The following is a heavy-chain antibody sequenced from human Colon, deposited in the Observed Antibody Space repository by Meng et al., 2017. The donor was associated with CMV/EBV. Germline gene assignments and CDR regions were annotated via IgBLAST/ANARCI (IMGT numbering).Heavy chain of an antibody. CDR2: IYFSGGT. CDR3: ARSRGGEASTWGLFAA. D-gene: IGHD3-3*01. CDR1: GGTINTESYY. J-gene: IGHJ5*02. V-gene: IGHV4-39*07. Sequence: GSLRLSCSVSGGTINTESYYWAWIRQPPGKGLEWIGTIYFSGGTYYNPSLRSRVTMSVDTSRNQFSLNLNSVTAADTAGYYCARSRGGEASTWGLFAAWGQGTLVTVSS.